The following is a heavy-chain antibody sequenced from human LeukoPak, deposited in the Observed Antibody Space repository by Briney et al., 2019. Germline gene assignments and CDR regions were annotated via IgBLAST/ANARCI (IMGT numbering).Heavy chain of an antibody. V-gene: IGHV5-51*01. J-gene: IGHJ4*02. Sequence: GESLKISCKGSGYSFTSNWIGWVRQMPGKGLDWMGIIYPGDSDTRYSPSFQGQVTISADKSISTAYLQWSSLKASDTAMYYCARRENVYYYDSSGFKYWGQGTLVTVSS. CDR3: ARRENVYYYDSSGFKY. D-gene: IGHD3-22*01. CDR2: IYPGDSDT. CDR1: GYSFTSNW.